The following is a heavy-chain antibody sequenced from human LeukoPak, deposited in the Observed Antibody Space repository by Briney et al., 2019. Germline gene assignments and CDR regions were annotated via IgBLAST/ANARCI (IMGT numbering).Heavy chain of an antibody. Sequence: PSETLSLTCAVYGGSFSDYFWGWIRQPPGKGLEWIGEINHSGRTYYNPSLKSRVTISVDTSKNQFSLNLSSVTAADTAVYYCGRDVVVVPAAIHFGMDVWGQGNPVNVSS. V-gene: IGHV4-34*01. CDR2: INHSGRT. CDR1: GGSFSDYF. CDR3: GRDVVVVPAAIHFGMDV. D-gene: IGHD2-2*01. J-gene: IGHJ6*02.